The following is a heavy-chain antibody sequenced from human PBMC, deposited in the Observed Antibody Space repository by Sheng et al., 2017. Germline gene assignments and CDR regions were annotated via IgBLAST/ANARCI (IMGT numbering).Heavy chain of an antibody. CDR2: IYYSGST. J-gene: IGHJ6*02. CDR1: GGSISSSSYY. Sequence: QLQLQESGPGLVKPSETLSLTCTVSGGSISSSSYYWGWIRQPPGKGLEWIGSIYYSGSTYYNPSLKSRVTISVDTSKNQFSLKLSSVTAADTAVYYCARDGVVAATLDYYYGMDVWGQGTTGHRLL. V-gene: IGHV4-39*07. CDR3: ARDGVVAATLDYYYGMDV. D-gene: IGHD2-15*01.